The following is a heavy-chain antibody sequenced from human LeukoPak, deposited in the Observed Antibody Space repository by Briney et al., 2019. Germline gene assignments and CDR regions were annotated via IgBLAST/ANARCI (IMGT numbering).Heavy chain of an antibody. CDR2: INSDGSST. CDR3: ARDGNYYDSSGPADY. J-gene: IGHJ4*02. D-gene: IGHD3-22*01. Sequence: GGSLRLSCAASRFTFSRYWMHWVRQAPGKGLVWVSRINSDGSSTSYADSVKGRFTISRDNAKNKLYLQMNSLRAEDTAVYYCARDGNYYDSSGPADYWGQGTLVTVSS. CDR1: RFTFSRYW. V-gene: IGHV3-74*01.